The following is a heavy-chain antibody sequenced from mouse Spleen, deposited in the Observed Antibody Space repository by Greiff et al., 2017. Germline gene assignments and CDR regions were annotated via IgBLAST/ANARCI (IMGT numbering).Heavy chain of an antibody. CDR2: ISSGGGNT. D-gene: IGHD2-3*01. CDR3: ARHNGYYSYFDY. CDR1: GFTFSSYA. V-gene: IGHV5-9-3*01. Sequence: EVQLVESGGGLVKRGGSLKLSCAASGFTFSSYAMSWVRQTPEKRLEWVATISSGGGNTYYPDSVKGRFTISRDNAKNTLYLQMSSLKSEDTAMYYCARHNGYYSYFDYWGQGTTLTVSS. J-gene: IGHJ2*01.